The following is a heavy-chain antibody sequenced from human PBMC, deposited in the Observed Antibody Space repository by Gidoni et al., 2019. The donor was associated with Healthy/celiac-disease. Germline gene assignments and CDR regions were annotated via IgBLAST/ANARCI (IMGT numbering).Heavy chain of an antibody. D-gene: IGHD6-19*01. J-gene: IGHJ2*01. Sequence: EVQLVESGGVVVQPGGSLRLSCAASGFTFDDYTMHWVRQAPGKGLGWVSFISGDGGSTYYADSVKGRFTISRENSKNSLYLKMNSLRTEDTALYYCAKDGSSGWYGDFDLWGRGTLVTVSS. CDR3: AKDGSSGWYGDFDL. CDR1: GFTFDDYT. V-gene: IGHV3-43*01. CDR2: ISGDGGST.